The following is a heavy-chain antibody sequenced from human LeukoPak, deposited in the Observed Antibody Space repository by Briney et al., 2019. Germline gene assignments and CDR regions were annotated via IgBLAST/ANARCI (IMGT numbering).Heavy chain of an antibody. J-gene: IGHJ3*02. CDR1: GFTFSNAW. CDR3: TTADYYDSSGYYHAFDI. V-gene: IGHV3-15*01. D-gene: IGHD3-22*01. Sequence: GGSLRLSCAASGFTFSNAWMSWVRQAPGKGLEWVGRIKSKTDGGTTDYAAPVKGRFTISRDDSKNTLYLQMNSLKTEDTAVYYCTTADYYDSSGYYHAFDIWGQGTMVTVSS. CDR2: IKSKTDGGTT.